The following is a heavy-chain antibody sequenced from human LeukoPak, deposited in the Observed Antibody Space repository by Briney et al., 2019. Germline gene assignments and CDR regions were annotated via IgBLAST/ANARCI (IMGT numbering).Heavy chain of an antibody. CDR3: ARETSQKGAHYMDV. CDR2: IYYSGST. D-gene: IGHD3-16*01. V-gene: IGHV4-59*01. J-gene: IGHJ6*03. CDR1: GGSISSDY. Sequence: SQTLSLTCTVSGGSISSDYWSWIRQPPGKGLEWIGYIYYSGSTNYNPSLKSRVTISVDTSKNQFSLKLSSVTAADTAVYYCARETSQKGAHYMDVWGKGTTVTISS.